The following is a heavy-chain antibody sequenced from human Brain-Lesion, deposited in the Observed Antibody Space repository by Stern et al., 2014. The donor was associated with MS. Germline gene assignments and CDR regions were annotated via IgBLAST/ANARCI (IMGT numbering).Heavy chain of an antibody. Sequence: VQLAESGPGLVKPSGTLSLTCAVSGGSISSGNWWSWVRQSPGQRLGRIGEMYHSGITNYTPSLESRVSISIDKSKNQFSLKVYSLTAADTAVYYCASNRGSGSFFDSWGQGSLVTVSS. CDR2: MYHSGIT. V-gene: IGHV4-4*02. D-gene: IGHD1-26*01. CDR3: ASNRGSGSFFDS. CDR1: GGSISSGNW. J-gene: IGHJ4*02.